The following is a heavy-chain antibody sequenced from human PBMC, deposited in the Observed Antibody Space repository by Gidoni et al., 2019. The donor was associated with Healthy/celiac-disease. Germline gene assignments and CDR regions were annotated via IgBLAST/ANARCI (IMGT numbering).Heavy chain of an antibody. V-gene: IGHV2-26*01. CDR3: ARIRYYYDSSSYYYLRNFDY. CDR1: GFSLSNARMG. D-gene: IGHD3-22*01. CDR2: IFSNDEK. Sequence: QVTLKESGPVLVKPTETLTLTCTVSGFSLSNARMGVSWIRQPPGKALEWLAHIFSNDEKSYSTSLKGRLTISKDTSKSQVVLTMTNMDPVDTATYYCARIRYYYDSSSYYYLRNFDYWGQGTLVTVSS. J-gene: IGHJ4*02.